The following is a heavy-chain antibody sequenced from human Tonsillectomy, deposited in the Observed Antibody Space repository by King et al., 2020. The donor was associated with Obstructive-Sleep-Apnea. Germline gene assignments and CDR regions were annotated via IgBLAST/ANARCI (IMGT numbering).Heavy chain of an antibody. V-gene: IGHV4-39*07. CDR2: IYYSGST. Sequence: QLQESGPGLVKPSETLSLTCTVSGGSISSTSYYWGWIRQPPGKGLEWIGNIYYSGSTYYNPSLKSRVTISVDTSKNQFSLKLSSVTAAETAVYYCASERDIYGMDVWGQGTTVTVSS. J-gene: IGHJ6*02. CDR1: GGSISSTSYY. CDR3: ASERDIYGMDV.